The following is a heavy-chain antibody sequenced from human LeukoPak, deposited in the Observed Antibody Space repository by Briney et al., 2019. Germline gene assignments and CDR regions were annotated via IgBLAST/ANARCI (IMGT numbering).Heavy chain of an antibody. Sequence: RPSQTLSLTCTVSGGSISSGGYYWSWIRQHPGKGLEWIGYIYYSGSTYYNPSLKSRVTISVDTSKNQFSLKLSSVTAADTAVYYCARDARPFLGGDAFDIWGQGTMVTVSS. D-gene: IGHD3-16*01. CDR3: ARDARPFLGGDAFDI. V-gene: IGHV4-31*03. J-gene: IGHJ3*02. CDR2: IYYSGST. CDR1: GGSISSGGYY.